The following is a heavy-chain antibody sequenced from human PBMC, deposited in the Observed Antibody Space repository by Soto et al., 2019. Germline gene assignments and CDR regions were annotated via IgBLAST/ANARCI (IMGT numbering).Heavy chain of an antibody. D-gene: IGHD6-13*01. V-gene: IGHV2-26*04. Sequence: QVTVKESGPVLVKPTETLTLTCTVSGFSLSNAGLGVSWIRQPPGQALEWLAHIFSNDEKSYSTSLKSRLTTSKDTAKSQVVLTMTNMDPVDTATYYRASTYSTSWYWFDPWGQGTLVTVSS. CDR2: IFSNDEK. CDR1: GFSLSNAGLG. CDR3: ASTYSTSWYWFDP. J-gene: IGHJ5*02.